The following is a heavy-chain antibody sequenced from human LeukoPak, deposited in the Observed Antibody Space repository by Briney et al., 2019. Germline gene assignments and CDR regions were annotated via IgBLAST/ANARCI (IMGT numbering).Heavy chain of an antibody. CDR2: ITSSGYIT. Sequence: PGGSLRLSCSASGFTLSSYEMNWVRQAPGKGLEWVSYITSSGYITDYADSVKGRFTISRDDAKKSVYLQMNSLRAEDTAVYYCARGDIPYYYGVDVWGQGTSVTVSS. V-gene: IGHV3-48*03. CDR3: ARGDIPYYYGVDV. J-gene: IGHJ6*02. CDR1: GFTLSSYE.